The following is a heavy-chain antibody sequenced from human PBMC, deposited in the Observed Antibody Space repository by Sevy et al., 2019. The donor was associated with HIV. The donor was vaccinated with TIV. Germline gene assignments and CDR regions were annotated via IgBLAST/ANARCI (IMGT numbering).Heavy chain of an antibody. V-gene: IGHV3-21*01. CDR2: ISTSSIHI. Sequence: GGSLRLSCAASGFTFSLHSMNWVRQAPGKGLEWVSYISTSSIHIYYADSVKGRFTISRDNAKNSLYLQMNSLRAEDTAVYFCARDLQYYYGSNYYMDVWGKRTTVTVSS. CDR3: ARDLQYYYGSNYYMDV. J-gene: IGHJ6*03. CDR1: GFTFSLHS. D-gene: IGHD3-10*01.